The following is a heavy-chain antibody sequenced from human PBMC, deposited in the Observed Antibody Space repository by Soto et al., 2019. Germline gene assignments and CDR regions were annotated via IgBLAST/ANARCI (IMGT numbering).Heavy chain of an antibody. CDR2: ISYDGSNK. Sequence: LRLSCAASGFTFSSYAMHWVRQAPGKGLEWVAVISYDGSNKYYADSVKGRFTISRDNSKNTLYLQMNSLRAEDTAVYYCAKDRKSGSGWYWDYWGQGTLVTVSS. V-gene: IGHV3-30-3*01. CDR3: AKDRKSGSGWYWDY. D-gene: IGHD6-19*01. J-gene: IGHJ4*02. CDR1: GFTFSSYA.